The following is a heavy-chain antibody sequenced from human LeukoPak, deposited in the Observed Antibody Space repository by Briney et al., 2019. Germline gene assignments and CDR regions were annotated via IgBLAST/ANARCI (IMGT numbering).Heavy chain of an antibody. V-gene: IGHV3-21*01. J-gene: IGHJ4*02. CDR1: GFTFSSYT. CDR2: ITSSSSYI. CDR3: AKDLPLWELTPIGVFDY. Sequence: GGSLRLSCAASGFTFSSYTMNWVRQAPGKGLEWVSSITSSSSYIYYADSVKGRFTISRDNAKNSLYLQMNSLRAEDTAVYYCAKDLPLWELTPIGVFDYWGQGTLVTVSS. D-gene: IGHD1-26*01.